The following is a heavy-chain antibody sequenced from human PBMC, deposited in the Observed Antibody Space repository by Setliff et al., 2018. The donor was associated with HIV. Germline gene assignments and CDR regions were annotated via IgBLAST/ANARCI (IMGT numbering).Heavy chain of an antibody. Sequence: GESLKISCKGSGYSFTSYWIGWVRHMPGKGLEWMGIIYPGDSDTRYSPSFQGQVTISADKSITTAYLQWSGLKASDTPIYYCARLGPGPMFRTNFDYWGQGTQVTVSS. V-gene: IGHV5-51*01. CDR3: ARLGPGPMFRTNFDY. J-gene: IGHJ4*02. D-gene: IGHD3-10*01. CDR2: IYPGDSDT. CDR1: GYSFTSYW.